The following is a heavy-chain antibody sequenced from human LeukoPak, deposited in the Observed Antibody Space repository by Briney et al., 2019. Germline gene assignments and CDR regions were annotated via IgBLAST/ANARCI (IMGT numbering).Heavy chain of an antibody. Sequence: GGSLRLSCTASGFTFGDYAMSWVRQAPGKGLEWVGFIRSKAYGGTTEYAASVKGRFTISRDDSKSIAYLQMNSLKTEDTAVYYCTSNGQWLYYYYMGVWGKGTTVTISS. CDR1: GFTFGDYA. J-gene: IGHJ6*03. CDR3: TSNGQWLYYYYMGV. CDR2: IRSKAYGGTT. V-gene: IGHV3-49*04. D-gene: IGHD6-19*01.